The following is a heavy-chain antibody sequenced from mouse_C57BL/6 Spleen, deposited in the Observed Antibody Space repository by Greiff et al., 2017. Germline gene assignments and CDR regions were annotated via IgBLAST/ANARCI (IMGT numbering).Heavy chain of an antibody. CDR1: GFTFTDYY. D-gene: IGHD2-13*01. V-gene: IGHV7-3*01. CDR2: IRNEANGYTT. CDR3: ARLVNADGGFFDY. J-gene: IGHJ2*01. Sequence: EVMLVESGRGLVPPGRSLSLSCAASGFTFTDYYISWVRQPPGKALEWLGFIRNEANGYTTEYSASVKGRFTISRDKFQIILYLQMNALRAEDSATYYCARLVNADGGFFDYWGQGTTLTVSS.